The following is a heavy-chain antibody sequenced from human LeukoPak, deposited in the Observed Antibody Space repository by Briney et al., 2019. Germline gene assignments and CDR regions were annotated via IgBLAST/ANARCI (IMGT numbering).Heavy chain of an antibody. CDR3: ARAPSEIGGYYPEYFRH. J-gene: IGHJ1*01. Sequence: GGSLRLSCAASGFTFSTYWMHWVRQAPGKGLVWVSRIKSDGSTNYADSVKGRFTISRDNAKNTVSLQRNSLRPEDTGVYYCARAPSEIGGYYPEYFRHWGQGTLVTVSS. CDR1: GFTFSTYW. V-gene: IGHV3-74*01. CDR2: IKSDGST. D-gene: IGHD3-22*01.